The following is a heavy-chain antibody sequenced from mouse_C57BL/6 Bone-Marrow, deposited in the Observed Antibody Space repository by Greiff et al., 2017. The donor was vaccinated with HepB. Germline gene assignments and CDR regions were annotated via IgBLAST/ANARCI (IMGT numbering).Heavy chain of an antibody. V-gene: IGHV1-82*01. CDR3: ARGPYYGSSSFAY. Sequence: QVQLQQSGPELVKPGASVKISCKASGYAFSSSWMNWVKQRPGKGLEWIGRIYPGDGDTNYNGKFKGKATLTADKSSSTAYMQLSSLTSEDSAVYCCARGPYYGSSSFAYWGQGTLVTVSA. D-gene: IGHD1-1*01. CDR2: IYPGDGDT. J-gene: IGHJ3*01. CDR1: GYAFSSSW.